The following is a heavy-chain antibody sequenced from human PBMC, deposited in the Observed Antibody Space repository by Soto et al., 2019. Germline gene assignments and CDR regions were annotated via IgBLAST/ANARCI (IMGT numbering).Heavy chain of an antibody. CDR3: ARMSGTYYVPDY. Sequence: QVQLQESGPRLVEASQTLSLTCTVSNASITSSGYYWSWVRQPPGKRLEWIGYIYHSGSTFYSPSLQSRLTMSVATSKNQFSLTLRSVTAADTAVYHCARMSGTYYVPDYWGQGTLVTVS. D-gene: IGHD1-26*01. CDR1: NASITSSGYY. J-gene: IGHJ4*02. CDR2: IYHSGST. V-gene: IGHV4-31*03.